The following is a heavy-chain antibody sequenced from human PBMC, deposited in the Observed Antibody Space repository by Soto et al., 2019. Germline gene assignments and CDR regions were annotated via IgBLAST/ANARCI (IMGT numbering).Heavy chain of an antibody. CDR3: ARGSRGSWYIY. Sequence: SETLSLTCTVSGGSISSDDWWSWVRQSPGKGLEWIGEIYHSGSTNYNPSLKSRATISVDKSKNHFSLNLYSVTAADTAVYYCARGSRGSWYIYWGQGTLVTVSS. CDR2: IYHSGST. V-gene: IGHV4-4*02. D-gene: IGHD6-13*01. J-gene: IGHJ4*02. CDR1: GGSISSDDW.